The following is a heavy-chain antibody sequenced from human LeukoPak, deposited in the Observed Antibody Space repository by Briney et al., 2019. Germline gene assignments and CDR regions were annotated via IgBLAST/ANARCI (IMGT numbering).Heavy chain of an antibody. CDR2: ISYDGSNK. CDR3: AKDRRGGSLNDAFDI. V-gene: IGHV3-30-3*01. J-gene: IGHJ3*02. Sequence: GRSLRLSCAASGFTFSSYAMHWVRQAPGKGLEWVAVISYDGSNKYYADSVKGRFTISRDNSKNTLYLQMNSLRAEDTAVYYCAKDRRGGSLNDAFDIWGQGTMVTVSS. D-gene: IGHD1-26*01. CDR1: GFTFSSYA.